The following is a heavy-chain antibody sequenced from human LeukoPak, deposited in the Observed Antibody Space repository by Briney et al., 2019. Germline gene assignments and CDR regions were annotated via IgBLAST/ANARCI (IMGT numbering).Heavy chain of an antibody. CDR1: GFTFRSYW. CDR2: INSDGTAT. D-gene: IGHD2-21*02. Sequence: GGSLRLSCAASGFTFRSYWMHWVRQAPGKGLVWFSRINSDGTATTYADSVKGRFSASRDNAKNTLYLQMNSLRAEDTAVYYCAREVTETSYFDYWGQGTLVAVSS. V-gene: IGHV3-74*01. J-gene: IGHJ4*02. CDR3: AREVTETSYFDY.